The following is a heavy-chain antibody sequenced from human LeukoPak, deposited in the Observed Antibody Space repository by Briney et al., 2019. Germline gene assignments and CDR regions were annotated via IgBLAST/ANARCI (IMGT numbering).Heavy chain of an antibody. D-gene: IGHD2-21*01. CDR3: ARDLSYFSFDD. CDR2: ISPDGSKK. CDR1: GFTFSSHG. Sequence: HPGESLRLSCAASGFTFSSHGMNWVRQAPGKGLEWVAGISPDGSKKYYVDAVKGRFTISRDNSKNTLYLQMNSLRVEDTAMYYCARDLSYFSFDDWGQGTTVTVSS. J-gene: IGHJ6*02. V-gene: IGHV3-33*01.